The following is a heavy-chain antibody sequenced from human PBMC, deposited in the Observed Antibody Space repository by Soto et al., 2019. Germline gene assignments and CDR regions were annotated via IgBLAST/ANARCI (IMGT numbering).Heavy chain of an antibody. J-gene: IGHJ6*02. CDR2: IWYDGSNK. CDR3: ARDLGPINEPDGMDV. Sequence: GGSLRLSCAASGFTFSSYGMHWVRQAPGKGLEWVAVIWYDGSNKYYADSVKGRFTISRDNSKNTLYLQMNSLRAEDTAVYYCARDLGPINEPDGMDVWGQGTTVTVSS. CDR1: GFTFSSYG. V-gene: IGHV3-33*01. D-gene: IGHD5-12*01.